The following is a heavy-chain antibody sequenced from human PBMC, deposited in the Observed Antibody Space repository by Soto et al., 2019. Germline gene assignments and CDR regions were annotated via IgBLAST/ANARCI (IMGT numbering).Heavy chain of an antibody. CDR1: GFTFSSYA. Sequence: EVQLLESGGGLVQPGGSLRLSCAASGFTFSSYAMSCVRQAPGKGLEWVSAISGSGGSTYYADSVKGRFTISRDNSKNTLYLHMNSLRAEDTAVYYCAKDEYGSSPFDYWGRGTLVTVSS. J-gene: IGHJ4*02. V-gene: IGHV3-23*01. D-gene: IGHD6-6*01. CDR3: AKDEYGSSPFDY. CDR2: ISGSGGST.